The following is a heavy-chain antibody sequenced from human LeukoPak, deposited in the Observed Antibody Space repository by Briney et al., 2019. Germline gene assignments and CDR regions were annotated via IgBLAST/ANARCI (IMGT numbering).Heavy chain of an antibody. V-gene: IGHV1-24*01. CDR3: ARYTQHYGFDI. J-gene: IGHJ4*02. CDR1: GHTLSELS. CDR2: FVPEHGET. Sequence: GASVKVSCKVSGHTLSELSMDWVRQAPGKGLEWVGNFVPEHGETRYGQKFQGRVTMTKDTSTDTAYMELSSLRSEDTAVYYCARYTQHYGFDIWGQGTLVTASS. D-gene: IGHD3-16*01.